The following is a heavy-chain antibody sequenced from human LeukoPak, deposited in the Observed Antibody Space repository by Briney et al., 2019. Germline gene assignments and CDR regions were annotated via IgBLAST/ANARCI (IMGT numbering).Heavy chain of an antibody. D-gene: IGHD1-26*01. V-gene: IGHV4-30-2*01. CDR3: ARTDFYGEVGY. CDR2: IYHSGST. Sequence: SETLSLTCTVSGGSISSGGYYWSWIRQPPGKGLEWIGYIYHSGSTYYNPSLKSRVTISVDRSKNQFSLKLSSVTAADTAVYYCARTDFYGEVGYWGQGTLVTVSS. J-gene: IGHJ4*02. CDR1: GGSISSGGYY.